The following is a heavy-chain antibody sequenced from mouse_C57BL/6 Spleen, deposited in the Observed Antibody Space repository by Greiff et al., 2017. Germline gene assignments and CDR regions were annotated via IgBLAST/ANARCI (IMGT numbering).Heavy chain of an antibody. J-gene: IGHJ4*01. Sequence: EVMLVESEGGLVQPGSSMKLSCTASGFTFSDYYMAWVRQVPEKGLEWVANINYDGSSTYYLDSLKSRFIISRDNAKNILYLQMSSLKSEDTATYYCARDHWEDYAMDYWGQGTSVTVSS. CDR1: GFTFSDYY. CDR2: INYDGSST. V-gene: IGHV5-16*01. D-gene: IGHD4-1*01. CDR3: ARDHWEDYAMDY.